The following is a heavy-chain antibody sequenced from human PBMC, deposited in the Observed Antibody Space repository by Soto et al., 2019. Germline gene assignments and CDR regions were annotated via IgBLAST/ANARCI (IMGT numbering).Heavy chain of an antibody. V-gene: IGHV4-59*08. CDR3: AAYDFWSGYYFDY. CDR1: GGSISSYY. J-gene: IGHJ4*02. Sequence: SETLCLTCTVSGGSISSYYWSWIRQPPGKGLEWIGYIYYSGSTNYNPSLKSRVTISVDTSKNQFSLKLSSVTAADTAVYYCAAYDFWSGYYFDYWGQGTLVTVSS. D-gene: IGHD3-3*01. CDR2: IYYSGST.